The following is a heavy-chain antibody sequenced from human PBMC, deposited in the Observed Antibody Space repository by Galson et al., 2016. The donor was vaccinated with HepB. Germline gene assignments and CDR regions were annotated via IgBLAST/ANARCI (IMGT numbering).Heavy chain of an antibody. J-gene: IGHJ4*02. CDR1: GFSLKNYA. CDR3: AKDSRIWGRGSSYFDY. Sequence: SLRLSCAASGFSLKNYAMHWVRQAPGKGLEWVSSISGSGSSTFYADSVKGRFTISRDNSKNTLFLQMNSLRDEDTAVYYCAKDSRIWGRGSSYFDYWGQGTLVTVSS. CDR2: ISGSGSST. D-gene: IGHD2-15*01. V-gene: IGHV3-23*01.